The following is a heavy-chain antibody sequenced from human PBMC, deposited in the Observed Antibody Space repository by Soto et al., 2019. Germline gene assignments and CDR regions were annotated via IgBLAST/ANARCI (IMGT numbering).Heavy chain of an antibody. D-gene: IGHD2-15*01. J-gene: IGHJ4*02. CDR2: INPSGGST. CDR1: GYTFTSYY. CDR3: AREEYCSGGSCGAYFDY. Sequence: VASVKVSCKASGYTFTSYYMHWVRQAPGQGLEWMGIINPSGGSTSYAQKFQGRVTMTRDTSTSTVYMGLSSLRSEDTAVYYCAREEYCSGGSCGAYFDYWGQGTLVTVSS. V-gene: IGHV1-46*01.